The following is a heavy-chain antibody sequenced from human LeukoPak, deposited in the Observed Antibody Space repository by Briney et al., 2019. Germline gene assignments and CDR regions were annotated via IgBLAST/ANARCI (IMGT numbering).Heavy chain of an antibody. Sequence: PGGSLRLSCTASGFTFSSYSMNWVRQAPGKGLEWVSSISSSSSSYIYYTDSVKGRFTISRDNSKNTLYLQMNSLRAEDTAVYYCAKGRGWEASYYYYYMDVWGKGTTVTISS. CDR1: GFTFSSYS. V-gene: IGHV3-21*01. CDR2: ISSSSSSYI. J-gene: IGHJ6*03. CDR3: AKGRGWEASYYYYYMDV. D-gene: IGHD1-26*01.